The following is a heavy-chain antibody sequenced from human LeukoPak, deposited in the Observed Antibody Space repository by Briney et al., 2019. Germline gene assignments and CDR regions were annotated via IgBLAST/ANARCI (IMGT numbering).Heavy chain of an antibody. CDR1: GFTFSSYA. D-gene: IGHD6-6*01. CDR2: ISGSGGST. V-gene: IGHV3-23*01. Sequence: PGGSLRLSCAASGFTFSSYAMSWVRQAPGKGLECVSGISGSGGSTNYADSVKGRFTISRENSKNTLYLQMNSLRAEDTAVYYCARRWAQQLVDYWGQGTLVTVSS. CDR3: ARRWAQQLVDY. J-gene: IGHJ4*02.